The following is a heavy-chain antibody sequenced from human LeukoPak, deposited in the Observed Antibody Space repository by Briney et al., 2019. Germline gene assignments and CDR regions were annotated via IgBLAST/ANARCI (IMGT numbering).Heavy chain of an antibody. Sequence: PSETLSLTCAVSGGSISSYYWSWIRQPPGKGLEWIGYIYYSGSTNYNPSLKSRVTISVDTSKNQFSLKLSSVTAADTAVYYCARVDSSGYYYDLDYWGRGTLVTVSS. CDR1: GGSISSYY. CDR2: IYYSGST. CDR3: ARVDSSGYYYDLDY. V-gene: IGHV4-59*08. D-gene: IGHD3-22*01. J-gene: IGHJ4*02.